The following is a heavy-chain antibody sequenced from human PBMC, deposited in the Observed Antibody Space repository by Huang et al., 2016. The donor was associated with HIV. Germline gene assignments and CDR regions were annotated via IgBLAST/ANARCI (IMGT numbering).Heavy chain of an antibody. Sequence: EVQLVESGGGLVKPGGSLRLSCAASGFTFSYYSMSWVRQAPGKGLQWVSNISCSSSYIYYVDSVKGRFAISRDNAKNLLFLQMNSLRAEDTAVYYCARRYNWNYVAHGFDIWGQGTMVTVSS. CDR1: GFTFSYYS. J-gene: IGHJ3*02. CDR3: ARRYNWNYVAHGFDI. CDR2: ISCSSSYI. D-gene: IGHD1-7*01. V-gene: IGHV3-21*01.